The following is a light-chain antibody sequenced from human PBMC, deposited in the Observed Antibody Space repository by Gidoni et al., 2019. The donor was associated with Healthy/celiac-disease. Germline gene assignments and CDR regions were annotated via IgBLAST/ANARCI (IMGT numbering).Light chain of an antibody. V-gene: IGKV4-1*01. CDR1: LSVLYRPNNKNY. CDR3: QQYYSTRT. J-gene: IGKJ1*01. CDR2: WSS. Sequence: DIVMTQSPDSLAVSLGERATINCKSSLSVLYRPNNKNYLAWYQQKPGQPPKLLIYWSSTRESGVPDLFSGSGSGTDFTLTISSLQAEDVAVYYCQQYYSTRTFGQGTKLEIK.